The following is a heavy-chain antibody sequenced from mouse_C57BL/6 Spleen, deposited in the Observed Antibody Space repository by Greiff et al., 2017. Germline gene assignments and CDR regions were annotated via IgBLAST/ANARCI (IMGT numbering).Heavy chain of an antibody. CDR3: ARKRDYHWYFDV. V-gene: IGHV1-54*01. J-gene: IGHJ1*03. CDR2: IKPGSGGT. D-gene: IGHD2-4*01. Sequence: QVQLQQSGAELVRPGTSVKVSCKASGYAFTNYLIEWVKQRPGQGLEWIGVIKPGSGGTNYNEKFKGKATLTADKSSSTAYMQLSSLTSEDSAVYFCARKRDYHWYFDVWGTGTTVTVSS. CDR1: GYAFTNYL.